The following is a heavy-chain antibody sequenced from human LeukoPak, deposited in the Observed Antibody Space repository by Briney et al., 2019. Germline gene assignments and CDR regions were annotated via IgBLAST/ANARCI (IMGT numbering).Heavy chain of an antibody. CDR1: GYTFTSYG. CDR3: ARESPSGSYSYYFDY. CDR2: IIPIFGTA. Sequence: SVKVSCKASGYTFTSYGISWVRQAPGQGLEWMGGIIPIFGTANYAQKFQGRVTITADESTSTAYMELSSLRSEDTAVYYCARESPSGSYSYYFDYWGQGTLVTVSS. D-gene: IGHD1-26*01. J-gene: IGHJ4*02. V-gene: IGHV1-69*13.